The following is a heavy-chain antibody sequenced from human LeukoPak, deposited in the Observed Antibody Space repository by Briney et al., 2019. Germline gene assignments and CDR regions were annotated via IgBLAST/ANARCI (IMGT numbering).Heavy chain of an antibody. CDR2: INPNSGGT. CDR3: ARDHTYDFWSGYYLGLDY. J-gene: IGHJ4*02. V-gene: IGHV1-2*02. CDR1: GYTFTGYD. Sequence: GASVKVSCKASGYTFTGYDINWVRQAPGQGLEWMGWINPNSGGTNYAQKFQGRVTMTRDTSISTAYMELSRLRSDDTAVYYCARDHTYDFWSGYYLGLDYWGQGTLVTVSS. D-gene: IGHD3-3*01.